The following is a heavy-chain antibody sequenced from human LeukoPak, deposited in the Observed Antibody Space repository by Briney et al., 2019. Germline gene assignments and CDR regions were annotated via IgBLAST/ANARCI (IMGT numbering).Heavy chain of an antibody. D-gene: IGHD6-6*01. CDR2: ITDSGGDT. V-gene: IGHV3-23*01. Sequence: GGSLRLSCAASGFTFSSYAMSWVRQAPGRGLDWISAITDSGGDTYYADSVKGRFTITRDNFKNTLYLQMNSLRAEDTAVYYCAKGSSPSWPYYFDYWGQGTLVTVSS. J-gene: IGHJ4*02. CDR3: AKGSSPSWPYYFDY. CDR1: GFTFSSYA.